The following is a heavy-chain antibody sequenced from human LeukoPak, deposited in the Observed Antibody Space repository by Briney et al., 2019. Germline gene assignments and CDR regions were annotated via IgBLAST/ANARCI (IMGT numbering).Heavy chain of an antibody. J-gene: IGHJ4*02. CDR1: GYTFTSYG. D-gene: IGHD3-9*01. CDR3: ASYDVLTGRLDY. CDR2: ISAYNGNT. Sequence: ASVKVSCKASGYTFTSYGISWVRQAPGQGLEWMGWISAYNGNTNYAQKLQGRVTMTTDTSTSTAYMELRSLRSDDTAVYYCASYDVLTGRLDYWGQGTLVTVSS. V-gene: IGHV1-18*01.